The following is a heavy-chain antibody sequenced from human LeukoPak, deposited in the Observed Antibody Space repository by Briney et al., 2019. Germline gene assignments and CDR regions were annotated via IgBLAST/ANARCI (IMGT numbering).Heavy chain of an antibody. V-gene: IGHV1-24*01. Sequence: ASVKVSCKVSGYTLTELSMHWVRQAPGKGLEWMGGFDPEDGETIYAQKFQGRVTMTEDTSTDTAYMELSSLRSEDTAVYYCAKDDGVWFGELPGPPYFDYWGQGTLVTVSS. CDR2: FDPEDGET. J-gene: IGHJ4*02. CDR1: GYTLTELS. D-gene: IGHD3-10*01. CDR3: AKDDGVWFGELPGPPYFDY.